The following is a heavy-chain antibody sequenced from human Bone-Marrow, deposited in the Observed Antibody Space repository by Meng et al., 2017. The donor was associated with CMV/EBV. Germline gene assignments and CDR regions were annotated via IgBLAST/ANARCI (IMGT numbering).Heavy chain of an antibody. Sequence: GESLKISCAASGFTFSSYDMHWVRQATGKGLEWVSAIGTAGDTYYPGSVKGRFTISRENAKNSLYLQMNSLRAGDTAVYYCARGGRSGSYYDYWGQGTTVTFSS. CDR1: GFTFSSYD. CDR2: IGTAGDT. J-gene: IGHJ4*03. D-gene: IGHD1-26*01. CDR3: ARGGRSGSYYDY. V-gene: IGHV3-13*01.